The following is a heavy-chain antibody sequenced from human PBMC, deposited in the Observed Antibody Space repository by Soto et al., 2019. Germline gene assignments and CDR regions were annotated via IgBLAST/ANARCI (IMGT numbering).Heavy chain of an antibody. CDR3: ASGYYDSSGYSIDY. D-gene: IGHD3-22*01. CDR1: GGSFSSYV. J-gene: IGHJ4*02. Sequence: QVQLVQSGAEVRKPGSSVKVSCQSFGGSFSSYVFSWVRQDPGHGVEWMGGLIVILGTTNYAQKFKGRVTFTADESMSTAYMEVSSLESEDTAIYYCASGYYDSSGYSIDYWGQETQVTVSS. V-gene: IGHV1-69*01. CDR2: LIVILGTT.